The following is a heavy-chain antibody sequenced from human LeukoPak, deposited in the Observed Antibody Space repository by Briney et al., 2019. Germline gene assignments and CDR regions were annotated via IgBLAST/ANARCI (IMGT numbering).Heavy chain of an antibody. CDR2: ISSSGSTI. Sequence: PGGSLRLSCAASGFTFSTYEMNWVRQAPGKGLEWVSYISSSGSTIYYADSVKGRFTISRDNAKNSLYLQINSLRAEDTAVYHCARDERGSRAYFDYWGQGTLVTVSS. D-gene: IGHD3-16*01. CDR1: GFTFSTYE. V-gene: IGHV3-48*03. J-gene: IGHJ4*02. CDR3: ARDERGSRAYFDY.